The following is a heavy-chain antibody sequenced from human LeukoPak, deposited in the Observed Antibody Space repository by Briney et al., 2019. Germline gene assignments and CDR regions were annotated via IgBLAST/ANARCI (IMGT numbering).Heavy chain of an antibody. J-gene: IGHJ4*02. CDR2: ISGSGGST. CDR1: GFTFSSYA. D-gene: IGHD6-13*01. V-gene: IGHV3-23*01. Sequence: PGASLRLSCAAPGFTFSSYAMSWVRQAPGKGLEWVSAISGSGGSTYYADSVKGRFTISRDNSKNTLYLQMNSLRAEDTAVYYCAKTSPPYSSSWYGYWGQGTLVTVSS. CDR3: AKTSPPYSSSWYGY.